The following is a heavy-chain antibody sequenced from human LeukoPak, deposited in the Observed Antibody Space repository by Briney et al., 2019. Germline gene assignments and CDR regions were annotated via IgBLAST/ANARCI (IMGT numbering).Heavy chain of an antibody. V-gene: IGHV3-7*01. CDR2: IKHDGSEK. CDR1: GYIFTNYF. D-gene: IGHD3-3*01. CDR3: ATDRGWRTSGYYLYYFEY. Sequence: GGSLRLSCAASGYIFTNYFMSWVRQAPGKGLEWVASIKHDGSEKYYVDSVRGRFTISRDNTMNSLYLQMSSLRAEDTAVYYCATDRGWRTSGYYLYYFEYWGQGTLVTFSS. J-gene: IGHJ4*02.